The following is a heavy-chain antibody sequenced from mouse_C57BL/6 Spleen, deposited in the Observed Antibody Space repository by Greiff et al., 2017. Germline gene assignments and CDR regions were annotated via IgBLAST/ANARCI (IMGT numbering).Heavy chain of an antibody. Sequence: EVKLVESGGDLVKPGGSLKLSCAASGFTFSSYGMSWVRQTPDKRLEWVATISSGGSYTYYPDSVKGRFTISRDNAKNTLYLQMSSLKSEDTSMYYCARQITTVEYYFDYWGQGTTLTVSS. V-gene: IGHV5-6*01. D-gene: IGHD1-1*01. CDR3: ARQITTVEYYFDY. CDR1: GFTFSSYG. CDR2: ISSGGSYT. J-gene: IGHJ2*01.